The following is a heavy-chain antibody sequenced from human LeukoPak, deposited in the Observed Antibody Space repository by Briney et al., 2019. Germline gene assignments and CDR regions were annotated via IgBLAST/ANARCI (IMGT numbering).Heavy chain of an antibody. CDR2: ISSSGSTI. V-gene: IGHV3-11*04. CDR1: GFTFSDYY. J-gene: IGHJ4*02. D-gene: IGHD3-10*01. Sequence: PGGSLGLSCAASGFTFSDYYMSWIRQAPGKGLEWVSYISSSGSTIYYADSVKGRFTISRDNAKNSLYLQMNSLRAEDTAVYYCASYKRSVGYFDYWGQGTLVTVSS. CDR3: ASYKRSVGYFDY.